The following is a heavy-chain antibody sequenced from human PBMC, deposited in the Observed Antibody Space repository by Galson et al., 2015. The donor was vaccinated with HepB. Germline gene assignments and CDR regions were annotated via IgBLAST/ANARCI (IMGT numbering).Heavy chain of an antibody. CDR3: AREYHYRSGGGFDY. CDR1: GYMFTSFT. Sequence: SVKVSCKASGYMFTSFTIHWVRQAPGQGLEWMGSVNTNTGSPTYAQDFTGRLAFSLDISLDTAYLQIYRLETEDTALYYCAREYHYRSGGGFDYWGQGTMVAVSS. J-gene: IGHJ4*02. CDR2: VNTNTGSP. D-gene: IGHD3-10*01. V-gene: IGHV7-4-1*01.